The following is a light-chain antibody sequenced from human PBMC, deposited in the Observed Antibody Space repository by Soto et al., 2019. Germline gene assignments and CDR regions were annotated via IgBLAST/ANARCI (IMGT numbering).Light chain of an antibody. CDR1: QSVNSY. CDR3: QQRSNWPRVT. V-gene: IGKV3-11*01. CDR2: DAS. J-gene: IGKJ3*01. Sequence: EIVLTQSPATLSLSPGERATLSCRASQSVNSYLAWYQQKPGQAPRLLIYDASNRATGIPARFSGSGSVTDFTLTISSLEPEDFAVYYCQQRSNWPRVTFGPGTKVDIK.